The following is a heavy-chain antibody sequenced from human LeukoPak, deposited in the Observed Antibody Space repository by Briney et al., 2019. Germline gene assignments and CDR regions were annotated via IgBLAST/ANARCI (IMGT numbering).Heavy chain of an antibody. CDR2: INPNSGGT. Sequence: ASVKVSCKASGYTFTGYYMHWVRQAPGQGLEWMGWINPNSGGTNYAQKFQGRVTMTRDTSISTAYMELNRLRSDDTAVYYCARGGTSGGSRISGIIDSWGQGTLVTVSS. D-gene: IGHD2-2*01. CDR3: ARGGTSGGSRISGIIDS. CDR1: GYTFTGYY. J-gene: IGHJ4*02. V-gene: IGHV1-2*02.